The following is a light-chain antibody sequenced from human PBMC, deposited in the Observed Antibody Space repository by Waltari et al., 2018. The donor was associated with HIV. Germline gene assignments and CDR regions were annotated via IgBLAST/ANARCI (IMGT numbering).Light chain of an antibody. V-gene: IGLV1-44*01. CDR3: AAWDDNLNCL. J-gene: IGLJ2*01. CDR1: RSKLGRHP. CDR2: NHT. Sequence: QSALTQPPSAGQRVTISCSGSRSKLGRHPVTWYQQLPGTAPNLLIYNHTQRTSGAPDRFSGSKSGSSASLAISVLQSEDDAYYYCAAWDDNLNCLFGGGTKLTVL.